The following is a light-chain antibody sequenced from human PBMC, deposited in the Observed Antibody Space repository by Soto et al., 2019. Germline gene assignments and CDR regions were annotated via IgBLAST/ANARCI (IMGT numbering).Light chain of an antibody. CDR1: SSDVGGYNY. J-gene: IGLJ1*01. CDR2: DVN. Sequence: QSALTQPRSVSGSPGQSLTISCTGTSSDVGGYNYVSWYQQHPGKAPKIMIYDVNKRPSGVPDRFSGSKSGNTASLTISVLQAEDEAAYYCCSYVGSYSFVFGTGTKLTVL. V-gene: IGLV2-11*01. CDR3: CSYVGSYSFV.